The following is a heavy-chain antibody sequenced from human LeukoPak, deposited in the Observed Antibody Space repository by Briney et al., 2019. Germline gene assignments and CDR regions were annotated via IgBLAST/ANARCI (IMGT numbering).Heavy chain of an antibody. J-gene: IGHJ4*02. D-gene: IGHD6-13*01. CDR1: GYTFTSYG. V-gene: IGHV1-18*01. CDR3: AREKGGYSSSWYYSCFNY. CDR2: ISAYNGNT. Sequence: ASVKVSCKASGYTFTSYGISWVRQAPGQGLEWMGWISAYNGNTNYAQKLQGRVTMTTDTSTSTAYMELRSLRSDDTAVYYCAREKGGYSSSWYYSCFNYWGQGTLVTVSS.